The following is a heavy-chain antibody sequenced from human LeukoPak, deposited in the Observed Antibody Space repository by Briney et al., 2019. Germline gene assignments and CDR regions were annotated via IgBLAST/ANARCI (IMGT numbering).Heavy chain of an antibody. Sequence: SETLSLTCTVSGGSISSYYWSWIRQPPGKGLEWIGYIYYTGNTNYNPSLKSRVTMSIDTSKNQFSLKLSSVTAADTAVYYCARHRGTYGDYAFDYYYYYMDVWGKGTTVTVSS. V-gene: IGHV4-59*08. CDR2: IYYTGNT. CDR1: GGSISSYY. J-gene: IGHJ6*03. CDR3: ARHRGTYGDYAFDYYYYYMDV. D-gene: IGHD4-17*01.